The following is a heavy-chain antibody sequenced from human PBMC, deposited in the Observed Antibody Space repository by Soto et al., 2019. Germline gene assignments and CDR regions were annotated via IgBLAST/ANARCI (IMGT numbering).Heavy chain of an antibody. V-gene: IGHV1-69*06. CDR3: ARGHGGTNTTGVNGGGAFDI. J-gene: IGHJ3*02. Sequence: QVQLVQSGAEVKKPGSSVKVSCKASGGTFSSYAISWVRQAPGQGLEWMGGIIPIFGTANYAQKFQGRVTNTAEKSNGQAYNELSRLKSEDTAGEYCARGHGGTNTTGVNGGGAFDIWGQGTMVTVSS. CDR1: GGTFSSYA. CDR2: IIPIFGTA. D-gene: IGHD4-17*01.